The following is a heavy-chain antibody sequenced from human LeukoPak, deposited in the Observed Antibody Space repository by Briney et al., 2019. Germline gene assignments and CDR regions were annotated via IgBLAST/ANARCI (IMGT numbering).Heavy chain of an antibody. CDR1: GGSISSGSYY. V-gene: IGHV4-61*02. J-gene: IGHJ6*03. CDR2: IYTSGST. Sequence: SETLSLTCTVSGGSISSGSYYWSWLRQPAGKGLEWIGRIYTSGSTNYNPSLKSRVTISVDTSKNQFSLKLSSVTAADTAVYYCARTGTTGPNYYYYMDVWGKGTTVTISS. CDR3: ARTGTTGPNYYYYMDV. D-gene: IGHD1-1*01.